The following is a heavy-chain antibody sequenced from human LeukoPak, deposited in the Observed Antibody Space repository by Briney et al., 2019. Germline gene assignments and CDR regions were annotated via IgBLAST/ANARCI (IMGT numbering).Heavy chain of an antibody. J-gene: IGHJ4*02. Sequence: GGSLRLSCAASGFTFSIYAMSWVRQAPGKGLEWVANIKRDGSEKYYVDSVKGRFTISRDNAKNSLYLQMNSLRAEEAAVYYCARGYGDSIHFDYWGQGTLVTVSS. D-gene: IGHD4-17*01. CDR2: IKRDGSEK. V-gene: IGHV3-7*04. CDR3: ARGYGDSIHFDY. CDR1: GFTFSIYA.